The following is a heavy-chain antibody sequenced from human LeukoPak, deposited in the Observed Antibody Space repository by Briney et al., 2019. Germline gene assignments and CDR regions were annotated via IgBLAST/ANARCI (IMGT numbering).Heavy chain of an antibody. D-gene: IGHD1-26*01. CDR2: IYYSGST. Sequence: SETLSLTCTVSGGSISNKYWSWIRQPPGKGLEWIGYIYYSGSTNYNPSLKSRVTISVDTSKNQFSLKLSSVTAADTAVYYCVRVKSGSISDSWGQGTLVTVSS. J-gene: IGHJ4*02. CDR1: GGSISNKY. V-gene: IGHV4-59*12. CDR3: VRVKSGSISDS.